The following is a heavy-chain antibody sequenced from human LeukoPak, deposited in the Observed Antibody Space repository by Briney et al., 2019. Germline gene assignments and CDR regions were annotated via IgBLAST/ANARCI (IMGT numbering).Heavy chain of an antibody. CDR3: ARAPIGRDAFDI. CDR1: GGSISSYY. J-gene: IGHJ3*02. Sequence: SETLSLTCTVSGGSISSYYWSWIRQPPGKGLEWIGYIYYSGSTNYNPSLKSRVTISVDTSKNQYSLKLSSVTAADTAVYYCARAPIGRDAFDIWGQGTMVTVSS. CDR2: IYYSGST. D-gene: IGHD3-10*01. V-gene: IGHV4-59*01.